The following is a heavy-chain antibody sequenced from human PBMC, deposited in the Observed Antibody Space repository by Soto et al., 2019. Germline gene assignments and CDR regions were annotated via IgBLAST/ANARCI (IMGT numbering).Heavy chain of an antibody. CDR3: AKEITGRVSYSGGFDY. D-gene: IGHD3-10*01. J-gene: IGHJ4*02. CDR1: GFTFDDYT. Sequence: GGSLRLSCAASGFTFDDYTMHWVRQAPGKGLEWVSLISWDGGSTYYADSVKGRFTISRDNSKNSLYLQMNSLRTEDTALYYCAKEITGRVSYSGGFDYWGQGTLVTVSS. CDR2: ISWDGGST. V-gene: IGHV3-43*01.